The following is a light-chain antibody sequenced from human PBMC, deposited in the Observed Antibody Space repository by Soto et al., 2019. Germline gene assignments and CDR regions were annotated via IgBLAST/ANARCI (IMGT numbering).Light chain of an antibody. V-gene: IGLV2-11*01. Sequence: QSALTQPRSVSGSPGQSVTISCTGTSSDVGGYDYVSWYQHHPGKAPQLMTYDVSKRPSGVPDRFSGSKSGNTASLTISGLQDEDEADYYCCSYAGNYPYVFGPGTKVTVL. J-gene: IGLJ1*01. CDR3: CSYAGNYPYV. CDR1: SSDVGGYDY. CDR2: DVS.